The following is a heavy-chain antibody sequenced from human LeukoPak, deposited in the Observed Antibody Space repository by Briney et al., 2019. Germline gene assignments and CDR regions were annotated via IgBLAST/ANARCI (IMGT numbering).Heavy chain of an antibody. V-gene: IGHV4-31*03. Sequence: PSPTLSLTCTVSGGSISSGGYYWSWIRQHPGKGLEWIGYIYYSGSTYYNPSLKGRVTISVDTSKNQFSLKLSSVTAADTAVYYCARGTVPGNQGYSPPYGMDVWGQGTTVTVSS. D-gene: IGHD1-14*01. CDR2: IYYSGST. CDR3: ARGTVPGNQGYSPPYGMDV. CDR1: GGSISSGGYY. J-gene: IGHJ6*02.